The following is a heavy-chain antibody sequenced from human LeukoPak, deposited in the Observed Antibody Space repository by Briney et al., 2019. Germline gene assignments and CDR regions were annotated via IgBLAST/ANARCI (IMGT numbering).Heavy chain of an antibody. CDR1: GGSISSYY. D-gene: IGHD6-13*01. J-gene: IGHJ6*03. CDR2: IYTSGST. Sequence: SETLSLTCTVSGGSISSYYWSWIRQPPGKGLEWIGYIYTSGSTNYNPSLKSRVTISVDTSKNQFSLKLGSVTAADTAVYYCARHEGSSSWYSYYYMDVWGKGTTVTVSS. V-gene: IGHV4-4*09. CDR3: ARHEGSSSWYSYYYMDV.